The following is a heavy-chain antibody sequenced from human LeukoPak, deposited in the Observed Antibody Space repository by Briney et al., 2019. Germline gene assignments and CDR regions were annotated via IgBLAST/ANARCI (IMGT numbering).Heavy chain of an antibody. CDR1: GFTFSRSW. CDR2: IYSDGTGT. J-gene: IGHJ4*02. Sequence: GGSLRLSCAASGFTFSRSWMHWVRQAPGKGLVWVSRIYSDGTGTFYSDSVRGRFTISRDNAKNTLYLQMNSLRAEDTAVYYCARAFGSSGYYYSFDYWGQGTLVTVSS. CDR3: ARAFGSSGYYYSFDY. D-gene: IGHD3-22*01. V-gene: IGHV3-74*01.